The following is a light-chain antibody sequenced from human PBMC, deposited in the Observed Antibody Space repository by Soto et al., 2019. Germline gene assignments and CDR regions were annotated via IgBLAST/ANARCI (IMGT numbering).Light chain of an antibody. CDR3: QHYKSYPWT. CDR1: QGISNW. Sequence: AIQMTQSPSSFSASTGDRVTITCRASQGISNWLAWYQQKPGNAPQLLIYGASTLETGVTPRFSGSGSGTEFTLTITGLQSDDFATYFCQHYKSYPWTFGQGTTVEVK. V-gene: IGKV1-8*01. CDR2: GAS. J-gene: IGKJ1*01.